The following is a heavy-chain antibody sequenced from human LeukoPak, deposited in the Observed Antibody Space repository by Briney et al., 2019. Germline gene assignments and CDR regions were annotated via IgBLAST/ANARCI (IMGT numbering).Heavy chain of an antibody. CDR2: IIPIFGTA. V-gene: IGHV1-69*13. CDR3: AYHYYGSGSYIYYYYMDV. D-gene: IGHD3-10*01. Sequence: GASVKVSCKASGYTFTTYAMNWVRQAPGQGLEWMGGIIPIFGTANYAQKFQGRVTITADESTSTAYMELSSLRSEDTAVYYCAYHYYGSGSYIYYYYMDVWGKGTTVTISS. CDR1: GYTFTTYA. J-gene: IGHJ6*03.